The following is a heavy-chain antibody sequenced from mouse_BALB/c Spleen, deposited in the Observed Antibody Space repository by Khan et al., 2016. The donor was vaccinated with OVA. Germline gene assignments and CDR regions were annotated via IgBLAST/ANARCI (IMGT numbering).Heavy chain of an antibody. J-gene: IGHJ2*01. CDR2: INPSTGYT. Sequence: QVRLQQSGAELAKPGASVKMSCKASGYTFINYWILWVKQRPGQGLEWIGYINPSTGYTEYNQNFKDKATLTADKSSSTAYMQLSSLTSEDSADYYGARRGLRWDFDYWGQGTTLTVSS. CDR3: ARRGLRWDFDY. D-gene: IGHD1-1*01. CDR1: GYTFINYW. V-gene: IGHV1-7*01.